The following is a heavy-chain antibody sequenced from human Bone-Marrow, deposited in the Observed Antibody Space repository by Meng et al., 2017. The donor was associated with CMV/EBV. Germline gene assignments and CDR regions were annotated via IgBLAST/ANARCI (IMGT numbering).Heavy chain of an antibody. D-gene: IGHD5-12*01. Sequence: SETLSLTCTVSGGSISSFYWSWIRQPPGKGLDWIGYIYYSGSTNYNPSLKSRVTISVDTSKNQFSLKVSSVTAADTAVYYCASSGYSGYDWYFDYWGQGTLVTVSS. J-gene: IGHJ4*02. CDR3: ASSGYSGYDWYFDY. CDR2: IYYSGST. CDR1: GGSISSFY. V-gene: IGHV4-59*01.